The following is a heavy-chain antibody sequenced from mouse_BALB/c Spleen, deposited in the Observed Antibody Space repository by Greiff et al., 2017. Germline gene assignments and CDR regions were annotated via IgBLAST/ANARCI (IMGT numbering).Heavy chain of an antibody. D-gene: IGHD2-10*01. V-gene: IGHV1-14*01. CDR3: AREAYYGNYDYAMDY. J-gene: IGHJ4*01. CDR1: GYTFTSYV. CDR2: INPYNDGT. Sequence: QLVESGPELVKPGASVKMSCKASGYTFTSYVMHWVKQKPGQGLEWIGYINPYNDGTKYNEKFKGKATLTSDKSSSTAYMELSSLTSEDSAVYYCAREAYYGNYDYAMDYWGQGTSVTVSS.